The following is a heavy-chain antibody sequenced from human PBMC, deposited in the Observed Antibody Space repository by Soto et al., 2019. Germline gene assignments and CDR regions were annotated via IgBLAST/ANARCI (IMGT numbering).Heavy chain of an antibody. D-gene: IGHD1-26*01. CDR1: GAPFSSFP. Sequence: QVQLFQSGPGVRKLGPSVKSSWKASGAPFSSFPTTWGQKPPGTGLRRMGGTIPIYGTANYAQKFQGRVTITADASTRTAYMELSSLRSEDTAVYYCAKDRRADWESYYYYAMDVWGQGTTVTVSS. CDR2: TIPIYGTA. V-gene: IGHV1-69*01. J-gene: IGHJ6*02. CDR3: AKDRRADWESYYYYAMDV.